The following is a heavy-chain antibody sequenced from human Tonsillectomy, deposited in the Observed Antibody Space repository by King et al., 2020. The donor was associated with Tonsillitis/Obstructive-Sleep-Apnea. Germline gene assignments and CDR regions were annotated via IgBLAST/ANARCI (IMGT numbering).Heavy chain of an antibody. J-gene: IGHJ5*02. D-gene: IGHD3-3*01. CDR3: ARWGDFWSGSGFDP. CDR2: IYYSGST. CDR1: GGSISSSSYY. Sequence: QLQESGPGLVKPSETLSLTCTVSGGSISSSSYYWGWIRQPPGKGLEWIGSIYYSGSTYYNPSLKSRVTISVDTSKNQFSLKLSSVTAADTAVYYCARWGDFWSGSGFDPWGQGTLVTVSS. V-gene: IGHV4-39*01.